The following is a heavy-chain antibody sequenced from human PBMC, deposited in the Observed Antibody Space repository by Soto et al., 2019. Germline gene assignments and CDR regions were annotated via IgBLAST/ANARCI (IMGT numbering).Heavy chain of an antibody. Sequence: EVQMVESGGGLVQPGGSLRLSCEVSGLTFSKFEMTWVRQAPGQGLEWVSSISSDGATIYYADSVKGRFTISRDNDKNLLYLQMNSLKGEDMATYYCVRVGIVARPYWGQGTPVTVSS. V-gene: IGHV3-48*03. D-gene: IGHD2-21*01. CDR3: VRVGIVARPY. CDR2: ISSDGATI. CDR1: GLTFSKFE. J-gene: IGHJ4*02.